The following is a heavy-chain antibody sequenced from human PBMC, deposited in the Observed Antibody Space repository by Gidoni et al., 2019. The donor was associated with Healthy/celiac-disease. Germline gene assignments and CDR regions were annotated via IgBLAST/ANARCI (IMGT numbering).Heavy chain of an antibody. V-gene: IGHV3-33*01. CDR1: GFTFSSYG. J-gene: IGHJ4*02. Sequence: QVQLVESGGGVVQPGRSLRLSCAASGFTFSSYGMHWVRQAPGKGLEWVAVIWYDGSNKYYADSVKGRFTISRDNSKNTLYLQMNSLRAEDTAVYYCARAFGRYCSGGSCFIDYWGQGTLVTVSS. CDR2: IWYDGSNK. D-gene: IGHD2-15*01. CDR3: ARAFGRYCSGGSCFIDY.